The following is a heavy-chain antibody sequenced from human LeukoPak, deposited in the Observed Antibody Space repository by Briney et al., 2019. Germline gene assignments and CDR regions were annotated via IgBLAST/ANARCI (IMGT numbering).Heavy chain of an antibody. CDR2: INHSGST. CDR3: ARGVRVVTLYYFDY. V-gene: IGHV4-34*01. CDR1: GGSFSGYY. J-gene: IGHJ4*02. D-gene: IGHD3-3*01. Sequence: TASETLSLTCAVYGGSFSGYYWSWIRQPPGKGLEWIGEINHSGSTNYNPSLKSRVTISVDTSKNQFSLKLSSVTAADTAVYYCARGVRVVTLYYFDYWGQGTLVTVSS.